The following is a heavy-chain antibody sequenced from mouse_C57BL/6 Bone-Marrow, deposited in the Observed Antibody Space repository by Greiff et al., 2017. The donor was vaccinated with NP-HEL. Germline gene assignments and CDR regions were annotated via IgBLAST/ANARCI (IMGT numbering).Heavy chain of an antibody. V-gene: IGHV7-3*01. Sequence: EVKLMESGGGLVQPGGSLSLSCAASGFTFTDYYMSWVRQPPGKALEWLGFIRNKANGYTTEYSVSVKGRFTISRDNSQSILYLQMNALRAEDSATYYCARFSITTAGMDYWGQGTSVTVSS. CDR3: ARFSITTAGMDY. CDR2: IRNKANGYTT. D-gene: IGHD1-1*01. J-gene: IGHJ4*01. CDR1: GFTFTDYY.